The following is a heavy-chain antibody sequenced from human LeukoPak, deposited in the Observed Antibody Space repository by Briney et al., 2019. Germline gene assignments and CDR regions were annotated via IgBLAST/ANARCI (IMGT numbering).Heavy chain of an antibody. CDR1: GGSTSSYY. CDR3: ARVATQYMDV. D-gene: IGHD5-12*01. V-gene: IGHV4-59*01. J-gene: IGHJ6*03. Sequence: PSETLSLTCTVSGGSTSSYYWSWIRQPPGKGLEWIGYIYYSGSANYNPSLKSRVTISVDTSKNQFSLKLSSVTAADTAVYYCARVATQYMDVWGKGTTVTVSS. CDR2: IYYSGSA.